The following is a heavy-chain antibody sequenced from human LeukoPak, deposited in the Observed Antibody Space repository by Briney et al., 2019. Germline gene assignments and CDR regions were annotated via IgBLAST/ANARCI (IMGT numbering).Heavy chain of an antibody. CDR2: IRYDGSNK. D-gene: IGHD5-24*01. Sequence: PGGSLRLSCAASGFTFSSYGMHWVRQAPGKGLEWVAFIRYDGSNKYYADSVKGRFTISRDNSKNSLYLQMNSLRAEDTAVYYCTRGAPVGSSRESDYWGQGTLVTVSS. V-gene: IGHV3-30*02. CDR3: TRGAPVGSSRESDY. CDR1: GFTFSSYG. J-gene: IGHJ4*02.